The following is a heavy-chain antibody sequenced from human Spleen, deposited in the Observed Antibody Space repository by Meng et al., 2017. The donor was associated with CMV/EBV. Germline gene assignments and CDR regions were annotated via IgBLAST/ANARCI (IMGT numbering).Heavy chain of an antibody. CDR3: ARDMAIAVAGTVPPSY. CDR1: FTLNTYT. CDR2: ISFDGSNK. D-gene: IGHD6-19*01. Sequence: FTLNTYTMHWVRQAPGKGLEWVAVISFDGSNKYYADSVKGRFTISRDSSKNTLYLQMNSLRPEDTALYYCARDMAIAVAGTVPPSYWGQGTLVTVSS. V-gene: IGHV3-30-3*01. J-gene: IGHJ4*02.